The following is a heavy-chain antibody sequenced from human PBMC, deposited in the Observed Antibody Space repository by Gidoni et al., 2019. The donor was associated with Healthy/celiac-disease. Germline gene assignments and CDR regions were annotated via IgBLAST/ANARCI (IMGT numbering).Heavy chain of an antibody. CDR2: ISSSSSYI. V-gene: IGHV3-21*01. J-gene: IGHJ4*02. D-gene: IGHD5-18*01. Sequence: EVQLVESGGGPVKPSGSPRLSGAASGFDFRSYSMNWVRQAPGKGLEWVSSISSSSSYIYYADSVKGLFTIARDNAKNSLYLQMNSLRAEDTAVYYCARGGYSYGYGVGNFFDYWGQGTLVTVSS. CDR1: GFDFRSYS. CDR3: ARGGYSYGYGVGNFFDY.